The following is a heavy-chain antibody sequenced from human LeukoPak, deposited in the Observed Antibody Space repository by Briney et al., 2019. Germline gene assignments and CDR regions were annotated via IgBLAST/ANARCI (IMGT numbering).Heavy chain of an antibody. CDR3: AKEKLPSGYSFLTDY. Sequence: PGRSLRLSCAASGFTFNSYSMHWVRQGPGKGLEWVAVISYDGPNKYYADSVKGRFTISRDDSKSTLYLQMNSLRPEDTAVYYCAKEKLPSGYSFLTDYWGQGTLVTVSS. CDR1: GFTFNSYS. V-gene: IGHV3-30*18. CDR2: ISYDGPNK. J-gene: IGHJ4*02. D-gene: IGHD5-18*01.